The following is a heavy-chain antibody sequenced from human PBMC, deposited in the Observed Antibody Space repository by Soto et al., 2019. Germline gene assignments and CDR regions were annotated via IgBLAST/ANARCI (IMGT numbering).Heavy chain of an antibody. J-gene: IGHJ3*01. D-gene: IGHD2-15*01. Sequence: QVQLQESGPGLVKSSQTLSLTCAVSGGSISGDYYWTFVRQPPGKGLEWIGYIYHNGRTYYNPSFGSRVTLSLDTSKTHFSLDVNAVTAADTAVYFCARVMGGGYRGNAFDVWGPGTRVNVSS. CDR2: IYHNGRT. CDR3: ARVMGGGYRGNAFDV. CDR1: GGSISGDYY. V-gene: IGHV4-30-4*01.